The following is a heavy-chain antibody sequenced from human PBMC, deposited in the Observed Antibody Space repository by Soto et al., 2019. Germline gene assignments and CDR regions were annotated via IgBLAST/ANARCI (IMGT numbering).Heavy chain of an antibody. CDR3: ARWDFSYGRYYFDY. V-gene: IGHV1-18*01. Sequence: ASVKVSCKASGYTFTSYGISWVRQAPGQGLEWMGWISAYNGNTNYAQKLQGGVTMTTDTSTSTAYMELRSLRSDDTAVYYCARWDFSYGRYYFDYWGQGTLVTVSS. CDR2: ISAYNGNT. CDR1: GYTFTSYG. D-gene: IGHD5-18*01. J-gene: IGHJ4*02.